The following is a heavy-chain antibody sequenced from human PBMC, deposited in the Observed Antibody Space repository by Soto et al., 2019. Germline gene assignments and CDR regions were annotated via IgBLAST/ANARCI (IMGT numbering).Heavy chain of an antibody. J-gene: IGHJ6*02. Sequence: GGSLRLSCAASGFTFKDYYMSWIRQAPGRGLEWIAYISSRDRAMCAGSVQGRFTISRDNANSSLFLQMNSLRADDTAVYYCAREMATSGWFQNYYYLGMDVWGQGTTVTVSS. D-gene: IGHD6-19*01. CDR2: ISSRDRA. V-gene: IGHV3-11*01. CDR3: AREMATSGWFQNYYYLGMDV. CDR1: GFTFKDYY.